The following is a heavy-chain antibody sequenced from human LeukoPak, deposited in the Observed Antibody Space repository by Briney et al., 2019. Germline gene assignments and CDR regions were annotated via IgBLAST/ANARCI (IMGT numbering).Heavy chain of an antibody. CDR3: ARGWYYGSGSYYYFDY. J-gene: IGHJ4*02. CDR2: INTNTGNP. Sequence: ASVKVSCKASGYTFTNHAMNWVRQAPGQGLEWMGWINTNTGNPTYAQGFTGRFVFSLDTSVSTAYLQISSLKAEDTAVCYCARGWYYGSGSYYYFDYWGQGTLVTVSS. V-gene: IGHV7-4-1*02. D-gene: IGHD3-10*01. CDR1: GYTFTNHA.